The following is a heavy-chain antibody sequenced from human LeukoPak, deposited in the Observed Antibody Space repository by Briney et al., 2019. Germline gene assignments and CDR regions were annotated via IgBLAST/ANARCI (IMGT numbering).Heavy chain of an antibody. Sequence: SETLSLTCTVSGGSISISSFWGWIRQPPGSGLEWIATIYYSGSTYYNPSLKIRVTISLDTSKNQFSLKLSSATAADTAVYYCARPYQDYGDYWYFDLWGRGTLVTVSS. V-gene: IGHV4-39*01. D-gene: IGHD4-17*01. J-gene: IGHJ2*01. CDR2: IYYSGST. CDR3: ARPYQDYGDYWYFDL. CDR1: GGSISISSF.